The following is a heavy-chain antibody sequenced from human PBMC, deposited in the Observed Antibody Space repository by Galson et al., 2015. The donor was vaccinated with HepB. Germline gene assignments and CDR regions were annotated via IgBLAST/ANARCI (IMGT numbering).Heavy chain of an antibody. CDR2: MSSSGDNI. Sequence: SLRLSCATSGFRFSDFYMSWIRQAPGKGLEWVSYMSSSGDNISYADFVKGRFTISRDNAKSSLYLQMNSLRAEDTAIYYCARTSFGWFDPWGQGTPLTVSS. D-gene: IGHD2/OR15-2a*01. V-gene: IGHV3-11*01. J-gene: IGHJ5*02. CDR3: ARTSFGWFDP. CDR1: GFRFSDFY.